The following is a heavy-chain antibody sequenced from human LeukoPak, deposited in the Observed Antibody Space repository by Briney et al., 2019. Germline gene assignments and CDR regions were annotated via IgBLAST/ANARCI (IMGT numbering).Heavy chain of an antibody. CDR3: ARDFNHYGEVVSRWFDP. CDR1: EFTFSSFA. D-gene: IGHD4-17*01. CDR2: IRGSSGTT. V-gene: IGHV3-48*01. Sequence: QPGGSLRLSCEASEFTFSSFAMNWVRQAPGKGLEWVSYIRGSSGTTYYADSVTGRFTVSRDNAKNSLYLQMNSLRAEDTAVYYCARDFNHYGEVVSRWFDPWGQGTPVIVSS. J-gene: IGHJ5*02.